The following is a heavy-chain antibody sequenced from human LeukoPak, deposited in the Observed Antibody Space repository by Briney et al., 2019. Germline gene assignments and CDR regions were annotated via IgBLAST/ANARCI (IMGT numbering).Heavy chain of an antibody. CDR1: GGSISSYY. V-gene: IGHV4-59*08. J-gene: IGHJ4*02. Sequence: PSETLSLICTVSGGSISSYYWRWVRQPPGKGLECIGYIYYSGSTNYNPSLTSRVTISVDTSKNQFSLKLSSVTAADTAVYYCARHLRYFDWLDYWGQGTLVTVSS. CDR2: IYYSGST. D-gene: IGHD3-9*01. CDR3: ARHLRYFDWLDY.